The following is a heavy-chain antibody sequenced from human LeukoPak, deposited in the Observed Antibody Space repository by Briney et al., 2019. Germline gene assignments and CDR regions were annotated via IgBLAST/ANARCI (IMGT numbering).Heavy chain of an antibody. Sequence: GGSLRLSCAASGFTFSSYAMSWVRQAPGKGLDWVSAIRGSGGSTYYADSVKGRFTISRDNSKNTLYLQMNSLRAEDTAVYYCAKDSRWLRGPLVGWYFDYWGQGTLVTVSS. V-gene: IGHV3-23*01. CDR1: GFTFSSYA. J-gene: IGHJ4*02. CDR2: IRGSGGST. D-gene: IGHD5-12*01. CDR3: AKDSRWLRGPLVGWYFDY.